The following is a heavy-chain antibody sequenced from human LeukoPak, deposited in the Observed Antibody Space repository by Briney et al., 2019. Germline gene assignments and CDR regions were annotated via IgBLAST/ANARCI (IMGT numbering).Heavy chain of an antibody. D-gene: IGHD2-15*01. J-gene: IGHJ3*01. Sequence: PSETLSLTCTVSGVSISSTSYYWAWFRQPPEKRMEWIATISYSGTSGTTYYNPSLRSRVTISVDTSKNQFSLILSSVTAADTAVYYCAREVVALSNSFDFWGQGTMVTVSS. CDR1: GVSISSTSYY. CDR2: ISYSGTSGTT. CDR3: AREVVALSNSFDF. V-gene: IGHV4-39*02.